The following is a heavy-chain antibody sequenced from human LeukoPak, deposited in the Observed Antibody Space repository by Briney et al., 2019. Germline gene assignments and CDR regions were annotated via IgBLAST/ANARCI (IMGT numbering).Heavy chain of an antibody. CDR2: INPNSGDT. CDR1: GYTFTGPY. CDR3: ARVPQLGSPGWFDP. Sequence: GASVKVSCTASGYTFTGPYIHWVRQAPGQGFEWMGWINPNSGDTNYEQKLQGRVTMTTDTSTSTAYLELKSLRSDDTAVDYCARVPQLGSPGWFDPWGQGTLVTVSS. D-gene: IGHD5-18*01. J-gene: IGHJ5*02. V-gene: IGHV1-2*02.